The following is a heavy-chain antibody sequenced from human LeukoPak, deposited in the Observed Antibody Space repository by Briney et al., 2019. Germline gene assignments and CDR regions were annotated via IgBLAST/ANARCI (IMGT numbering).Heavy chain of an antibody. CDR3: ARDRGNDAFDI. Sequence: PSETLSLTCTVSGGSISSYYWSWIRQPPGKGLEWIGYIYCSGSTNYNPSLKSRVTISVDTSKNQFSLKLSSVTAADTAVYYCARDRGNDAFDIWGQGTMVTVSS. V-gene: IGHV4-59*01. CDR2: IYCSGST. D-gene: IGHD3-10*01. CDR1: GGSISSYY. J-gene: IGHJ3*02.